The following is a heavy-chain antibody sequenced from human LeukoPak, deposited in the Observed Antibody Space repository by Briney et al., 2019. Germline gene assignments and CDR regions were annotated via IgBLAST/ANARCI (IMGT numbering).Heavy chain of an antibody. D-gene: IGHD3-10*01. CDR3: ARDKGEAYYFGPAGY. CDR2: ISSSSSYI. V-gene: IGHV3-21*01. J-gene: IGHJ4*02. Sequence: GGSLRLSCATSGFTFSSYSMNWVRQAPGKGLEWVSSISSSSSYIYYADSVKGRFTISRDNAKNSLYLQMNSLRAEDTAVCYCARDKGEAYYFGPAGYWGQGTLVTVSS. CDR1: GFTFSSYS.